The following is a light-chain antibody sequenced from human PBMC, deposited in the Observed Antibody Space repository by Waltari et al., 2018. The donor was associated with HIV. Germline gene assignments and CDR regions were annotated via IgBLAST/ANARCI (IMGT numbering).Light chain of an antibody. CDR1: QSVRNN. CDR2: GQY. J-gene: IGKJ4*01. Sequence: EIVMTQSPGTLSVSPGERATLSCRASQSVRNNLAWYQQKPGQAPRLFTYGQYNRANGIPARFSGRGSRTEFTLTSSSLQSADFAMYYCQQYNDWLPLTFGGGTKVEIK. CDR3: QQYNDWLPLT. V-gene: IGKV3-15*01.